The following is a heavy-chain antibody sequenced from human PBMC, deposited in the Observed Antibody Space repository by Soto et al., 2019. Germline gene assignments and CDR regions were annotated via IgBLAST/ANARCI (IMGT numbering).Heavy chain of an antibody. D-gene: IGHD6-13*01. Sequence: QVHLVQSGAEVKKPGASVKLSCKTSGYTFTNFAVNWVRQAAGQGLEWMGWMSPNSENKGYAQKFQGRLSMTRDTSINTAYMELSSLTAEDKAVYYCARGVGSSWNTGGYNWFDVWGQGTLVTGSS. V-gene: IGHV1-8*01. J-gene: IGHJ5*02. CDR3: ARGVGSSWNTGGYNWFDV. CDR1: GYTFTNFA. CDR2: MSPNSENK.